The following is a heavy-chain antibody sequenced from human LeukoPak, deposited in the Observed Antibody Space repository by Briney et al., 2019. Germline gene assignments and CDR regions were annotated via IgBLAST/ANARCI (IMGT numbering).Heavy chain of an antibody. D-gene: IGHD5-18*01. CDR1: GFTFSSYA. CDR3: AKDPARGYSYGWNPGAFDI. Sequence: PGGSLSLSCAASGFTFSSYAMSWVRQAPGKGLEWVSAISGSGGSTYYADSVKGRFTISRDNSKNTLYLQMNSLRAEDTAVYYCAKDPARGYSYGWNPGAFDIWGQGTMVTVSS. CDR2: ISGSGGST. J-gene: IGHJ3*02. V-gene: IGHV3-23*01.